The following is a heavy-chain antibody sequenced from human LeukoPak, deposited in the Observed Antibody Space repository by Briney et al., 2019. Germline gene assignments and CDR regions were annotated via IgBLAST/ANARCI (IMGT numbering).Heavy chain of an antibody. D-gene: IGHD5-12*01. V-gene: IGHV5-51*01. J-gene: IGHJ4*02. CDR2: IYPGDSDT. CDR1: GYSFTSYW. CDR3: ARQSGSGYDYVEPPDY. Sequence: GESLKISCKGSGYSFTSYWIGWVRQMPGKGLEWMGIIYPGDSDTRYSPSFQGQVTISADKSISTAYLQWSSLKASDTATYYCARQSGSGYDYVEPPDYWGQGTLVTVSS.